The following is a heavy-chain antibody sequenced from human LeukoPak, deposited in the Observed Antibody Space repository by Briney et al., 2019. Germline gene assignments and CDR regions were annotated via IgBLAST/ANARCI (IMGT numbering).Heavy chain of an antibody. J-gene: IGHJ4*02. V-gene: IGHV4-4*07. Sequence: SGTLSLTCTVSGGSISSYYWSWIRQPAGKGLEWIGRIYTSGSTNYNPSLKSRVTMSVDTSKNQFSLKLSSVTAADTAVYYCARDRGYCTNGVCYVGSFDYWGQGTLVTVSS. CDR2: IYTSGST. CDR3: ARDRGYCTNGVCYVGSFDY. CDR1: GGSISSYY. D-gene: IGHD2-8*01.